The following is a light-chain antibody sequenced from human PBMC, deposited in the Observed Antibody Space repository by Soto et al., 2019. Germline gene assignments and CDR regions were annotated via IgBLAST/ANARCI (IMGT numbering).Light chain of an antibody. J-gene: IGKJ1*01. CDR2: DAS. CDR3: QQYDSSPWT. CDR1: QSVSSSY. V-gene: IGKV3-20*01. Sequence: EIVLTQSPGTLSLSPEERATLSCRASQSVSSSYLAWYQQRPGQAPRLLIYDASSRATGIPDRFSGSGSGTDFTLVISRLEPEDFAVYYCQQYDSSPWTFGQGTKVDIK.